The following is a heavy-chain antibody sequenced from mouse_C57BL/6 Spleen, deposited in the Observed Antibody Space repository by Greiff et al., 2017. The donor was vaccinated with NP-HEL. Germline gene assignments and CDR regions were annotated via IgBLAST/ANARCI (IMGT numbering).Heavy chain of an antibody. CDR3: ARGGESSGYPFDY. CDR2: IYPGDGDT. J-gene: IGHJ2*01. CDR1: GYAFSSYW. V-gene: IGHV1-80*01. Sequence: VKLVESGAELVKPGASVKISCKASGYAFSSYWMNWVKQRPGKGLEWIGQIYPGDGDTNYNGKFKGKATLTADKSSSTAYMQLSSLTSEDSAVYFCARGGESSGYPFDYWGQGTTLTVSS. D-gene: IGHD3-2*02.